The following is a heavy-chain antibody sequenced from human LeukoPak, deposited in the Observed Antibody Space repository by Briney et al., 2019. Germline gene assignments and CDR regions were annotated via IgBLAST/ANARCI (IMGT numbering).Heavy chain of an antibody. V-gene: IGHV3-21*01. D-gene: IGHD3-10*01. CDR2: ITGAGSI. Sequence: GSLRLSCAASGFTFRSHSLDWVRQAPGKGLEWVSSITGAGSIQYADSVQGRLTISRDNSKNTLYLQMNSLRAEDTAVYYCAKVSGYYGSGSYSSFDYWGQGTLVTVSS. J-gene: IGHJ4*02. CDR1: GFTFRSHS. CDR3: AKVSGYYGSGSYSSFDY.